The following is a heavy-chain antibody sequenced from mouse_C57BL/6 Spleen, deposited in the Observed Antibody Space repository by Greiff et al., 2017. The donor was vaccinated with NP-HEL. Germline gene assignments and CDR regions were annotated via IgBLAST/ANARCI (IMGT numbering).Heavy chain of an antibody. D-gene: IGHD3-3*01. V-gene: IGHV1-26*01. CDR1: GYTFTDYY. Sequence: VQLQQSGPELVKPGASVKISCKASGYTFTDYYMNWVKQSHGKSLEWIGDINPNNGGTSYNQKFKGKATLTVDKSSSTAYMELRSLTSEDSAVYYCAGGAGWFAYWGQGTLVTVSA. CDR3: AGGAGWFAY. CDR2: INPNNGGT. J-gene: IGHJ3*01.